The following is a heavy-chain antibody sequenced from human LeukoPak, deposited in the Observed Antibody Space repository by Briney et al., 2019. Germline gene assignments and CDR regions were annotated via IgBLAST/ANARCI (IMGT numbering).Heavy chain of an antibody. CDR2: ISGSGANT. Sequence: PGGSLRLSCAASGFTFSSYGMHWARQAPGKGLEWVSAISGSGANTYYADSVKGRFTISRDNSKNTLYVQMISLRAEDTALSSCEKTQTPLSEWFYYPEDYWGQGTLVIVSS. CDR1: GFTFSSYG. CDR3: EKTQTPLSEWFYYPEDY. D-gene: IGHD3-3*02. J-gene: IGHJ4*02. V-gene: IGHV3-23*01.